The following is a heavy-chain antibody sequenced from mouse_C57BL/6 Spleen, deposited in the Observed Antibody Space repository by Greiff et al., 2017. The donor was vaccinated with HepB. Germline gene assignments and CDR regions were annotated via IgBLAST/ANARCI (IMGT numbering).Heavy chain of an antibody. CDR3: AREAYSDYGSYYAMDY. J-gene: IGHJ4*01. CDR2: INPSNGGT. CDR1: GYTFTSYW. Sequence: VQLQQSGTELVKPGASVKLSCKASGYTFTSYWMHWVKQRPGQGLEWIGNINPSNGGTNYNEKFKSKATLTVDKSSSTAYMQRSSLTSEDSAVYYWAREAYSDYGSYYAMDYWGQGTSVTVSS. V-gene: IGHV1-53*01. D-gene: IGHD2-4*01.